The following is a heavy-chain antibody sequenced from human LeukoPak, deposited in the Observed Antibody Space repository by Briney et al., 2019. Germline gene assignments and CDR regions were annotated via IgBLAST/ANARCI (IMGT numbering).Heavy chain of an antibody. J-gene: IGHJ4*02. D-gene: IGHD3-16*01. CDR1: GFTFSSYG. V-gene: IGHV3-33*06. Sequence: PGRSLRLTCVASGFTFSSYGMHWVRQAPGKGLEWMAVIWYDGSNKYYADSVKGRFTIFRDNPKNTLYLQMDSLGAGDTAVYYCAQGLYDYVSSLDYWGQGTLVTVSS. CDR3: AQGLYDYVSSLDY. CDR2: IWYDGSNK.